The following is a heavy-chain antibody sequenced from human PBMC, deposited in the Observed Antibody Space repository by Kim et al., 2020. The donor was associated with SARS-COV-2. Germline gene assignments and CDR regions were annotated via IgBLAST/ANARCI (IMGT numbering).Heavy chain of an antibody. D-gene: IGHD6-13*01. CDR1: GYTFTSYA. V-gene: IGHV1-3*01. CDR2: INAGNGNT. Sequence: ASVKVSCKASGYTFTSYAMHWVRQAPGQRLEWMGWINAGNGNTKYSQKFQGRVTITRDTSASTAYMELSSLRSEDTAVYYCARVPEAAAGNYYYYGMDVWGQGTTVTVSS. CDR3: ARVPEAAAGNYYYYGMDV. J-gene: IGHJ6*02.